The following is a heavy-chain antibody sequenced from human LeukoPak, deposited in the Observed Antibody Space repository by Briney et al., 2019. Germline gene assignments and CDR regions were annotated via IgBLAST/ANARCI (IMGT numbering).Heavy chain of an antibody. CDR2: SYSSGST. Sequence: SETLSLTCTVSGGSISSGSDYCSWIRQTAGKGLEWIGRSYSSGSTNYNPSLKSRVGISVDTSKNQFSLRLSSVTAADTAVYYCARGSRYSSGYDYIDHWGQGTLVTVSS. D-gene: IGHD3-22*01. V-gene: IGHV4-61*02. CDR1: GGSISSGSDY. CDR3: ARGSRYSSGYDYIDH. J-gene: IGHJ4*02.